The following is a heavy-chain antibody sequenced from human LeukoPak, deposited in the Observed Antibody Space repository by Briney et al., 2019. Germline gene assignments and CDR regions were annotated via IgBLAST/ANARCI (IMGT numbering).Heavy chain of an antibody. CDR3: ARDKIEGPTKLDY. Sequence: GGSLRLSCAASGFTFSSYWMSWVRQAPGKGLEWVANIKQDESEKYYVDSVKGRFTISRDNAKNSLYLQMNSLKAEDTAVYYCARDKIEGPTKLDYWGQGILVTVSS. D-gene: IGHD1-1*01. J-gene: IGHJ4*02. V-gene: IGHV3-7*01. CDR1: GFTFSSYW. CDR2: IKQDESEK.